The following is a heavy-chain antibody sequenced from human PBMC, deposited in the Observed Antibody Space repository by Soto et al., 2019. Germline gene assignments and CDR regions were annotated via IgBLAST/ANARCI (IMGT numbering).Heavy chain of an antibody. Sequence: QITLKESGPTLVKPTQTLTLTCTFSGFSLSTHGVGVGWIRQPAGKALEWLALIYWDDDKRYSASLNSRLTITKDPSKNQVVLTITNVDPVDTATYYCAHAMLYCTGGSCSTWFDSWGPGTLVTVSS. CDR1: GFSLSTHGVG. CDR3: AHAMLYCTGGSCSTWFDS. CDR2: IYWDDDK. D-gene: IGHD2-15*01. J-gene: IGHJ5*01. V-gene: IGHV2-5*02.